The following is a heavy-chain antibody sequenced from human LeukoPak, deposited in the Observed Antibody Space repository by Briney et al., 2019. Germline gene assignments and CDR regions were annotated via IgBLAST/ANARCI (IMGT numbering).Heavy chain of an antibody. J-gene: IGHJ4*02. CDR1: GFTFSTYG. Sequence: PGGSLRLSCAASGFTFSTYGMHWVRQAPGKGLEWVAVISYDGSNKYYADSVKGRFTISRDNSKNTLYLQTNSLRAEDTAVYYCARDRDSSSWVFDYWGQGTLVTVSS. CDR3: ARDRDSSSWVFDY. V-gene: IGHV3-30*03. CDR2: ISYDGSNK. D-gene: IGHD6-13*01.